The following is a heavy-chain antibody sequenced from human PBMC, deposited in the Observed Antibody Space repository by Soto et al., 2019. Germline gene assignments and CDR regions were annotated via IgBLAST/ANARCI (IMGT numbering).Heavy chain of an antibody. CDR1: RFSFSSYA. Sequence: PGGSLRLSCAGSRFSFSSYAMSWVRQAPGKGLEWVSGISGSGGSTYYADSVKGRFTISRDNSKNTLYLQMNSLRAEDTAVYYCAKDGYSYQWYNWFDPWGQGTLVTLSS. CDR3: AKDGYSYQWYNWFDP. V-gene: IGHV3-23*01. CDR2: ISGSGGST. J-gene: IGHJ5*02. D-gene: IGHD5-18*01.